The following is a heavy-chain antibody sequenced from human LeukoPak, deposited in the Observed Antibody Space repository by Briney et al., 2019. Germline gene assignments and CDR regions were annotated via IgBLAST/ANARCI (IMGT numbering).Heavy chain of an antibody. CDR1: GYTFTSYD. Sequence: ASVKVSCKASGYTFTSYDINWVRQATGQGLEWMGWMNPNSGNTGYAQKFQGRVTMTRNTSISTAYMELSSLRSEDTAVYYCARDAAVPYYYDSRGYHDPFDYWGQGTLVTVSS. V-gene: IGHV1-8*01. CDR2: MNPNSGNT. CDR3: ARDAAVPYYYDSRGYHDPFDY. D-gene: IGHD3-22*01. J-gene: IGHJ4*02.